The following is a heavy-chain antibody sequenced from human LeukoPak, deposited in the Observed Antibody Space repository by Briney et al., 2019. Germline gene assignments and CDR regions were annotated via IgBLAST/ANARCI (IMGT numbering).Heavy chain of an antibody. Sequence: SETLSLTCAVSGGSISSGGYSWSWVRQPPGKGLEWIGYIYHSGSTYYNPSLKSRVTISVDRSKNQFSLKLSPVTAADTAVYYCARADYYDSSGYYPAIDYWGQGTLVTVSS. CDR1: GGSISSGGYS. V-gene: IGHV4-30-2*01. CDR2: IYHSGST. J-gene: IGHJ4*02. CDR3: ARADYYDSSGYYPAIDY. D-gene: IGHD3-22*01.